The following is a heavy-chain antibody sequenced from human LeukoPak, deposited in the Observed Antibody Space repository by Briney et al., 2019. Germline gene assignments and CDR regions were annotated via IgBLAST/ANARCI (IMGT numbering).Heavy chain of an antibody. D-gene: IGHD3-22*01. V-gene: IGHV3-20*04. Sequence: GSLRLSCAASGFPFDDYGMSWVRQAPGKGLEWVSGINWNGGSTGYADSVKGRFTISRDNAKNSLYLQMNSLRAEDTALYYCARVSYYDSSGHWDYWGQGTLVTVSS. CDR2: INWNGGST. CDR3: ARVSYYDSSGHWDY. CDR1: GFPFDDYG. J-gene: IGHJ4*02.